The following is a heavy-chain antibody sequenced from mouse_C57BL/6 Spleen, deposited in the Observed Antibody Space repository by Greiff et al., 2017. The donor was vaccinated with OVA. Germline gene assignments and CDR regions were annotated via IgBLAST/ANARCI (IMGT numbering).Heavy chain of an antibody. CDR2: INPGSGGT. Sequence: VKLQQSGAELVRPGTSVKVSCKASGYAFTNYLIEWVKQRPGQGLEWIGVINPGSGGTNYNEKFKGKATLTADKSSSTAYMQLSSLTSEDSAVYFCARFDYDGTYWGQGTLVTVSA. CDR3: ARFDYDGTY. CDR1: GYAFTNYL. V-gene: IGHV1-54*01. J-gene: IGHJ3*01. D-gene: IGHD2-4*01.